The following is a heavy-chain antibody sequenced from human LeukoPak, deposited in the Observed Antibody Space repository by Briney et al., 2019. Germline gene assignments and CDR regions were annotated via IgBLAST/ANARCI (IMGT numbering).Heavy chain of an antibody. CDR2: ISYDGSNK. Sequence: GGSLRLSCAASGFTFSSYGMHWVRQAPGKGLEWVAVISYDGSNKYYADSVKGRFTISRDNSKNTLYLQMNSLRAEDTAVYYCAKDCAGSCYPAGNAFDYWGQGTLVTVSS. CDR3: AKDCAGSCYPAGNAFDY. CDR1: GFTFSSYG. J-gene: IGHJ4*02. V-gene: IGHV3-30*18. D-gene: IGHD2-15*01.